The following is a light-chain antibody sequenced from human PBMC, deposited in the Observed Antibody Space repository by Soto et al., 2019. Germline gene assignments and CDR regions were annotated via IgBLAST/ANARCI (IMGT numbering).Light chain of an antibody. V-gene: IGKV3-20*01. J-gene: IGKJ5*01. CDR1: QSVNRY. Sequence: EVVLTQSPATLSLSPVERATLSCRASQSVNRYLAWYQQKPGQAPRFLIYGASSRATGIPDRFSGSGSGTDFTLTISRLEPEDFAVYYCQQYGGTPPITFGQGTRLEIK. CDR3: QQYGGTPPIT. CDR2: GAS.